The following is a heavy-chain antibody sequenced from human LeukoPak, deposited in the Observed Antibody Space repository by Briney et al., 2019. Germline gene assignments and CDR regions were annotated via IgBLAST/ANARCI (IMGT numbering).Heavy chain of an antibody. J-gene: IGHJ4*02. CDR2: ISRDGST. CDR1: GFTVSSNH. CDR3: ARVSSGTYSFDY. V-gene: IGHV3-53*01. D-gene: IGHD3-3*01. Sequence: PGESLRLSCAASGFTVSSNHMSWVRQAPGKGLEWVSVISRDGSTYYADSVKGRFTISRNESKNTLYLQVNSLRAEDTAMYYCARVSSGTYSFDYWGQGTLVTVSS.